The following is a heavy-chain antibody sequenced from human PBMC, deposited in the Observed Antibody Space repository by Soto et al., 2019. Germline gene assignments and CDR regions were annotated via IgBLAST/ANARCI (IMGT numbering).Heavy chain of an antibody. Sequence: GGSLRLSCAASGFTFSSYGMHWVRQAPGKGLEWVAVISYDGSNKYYADSVKGRFTISRDNSKNTLYLQMNSLRAEDTAVYYCAKDRLGGSGWTFVKGGQETLDAASS. CDR2: ISYDGSNK. CDR3: AKDRLGGSGWTFVK. V-gene: IGHV3-30*18. J-gene: IGHJ4*02. CDR1: GFTFSSYG. D-gene: IGHD6-19*01.